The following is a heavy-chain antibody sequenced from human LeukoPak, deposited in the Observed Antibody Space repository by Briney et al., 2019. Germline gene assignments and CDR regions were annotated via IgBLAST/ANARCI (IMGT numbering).Heavy chain of an antibody. V-gene: IGHV1-2*02. CDR2: INPNSGGT. J-gene: IGHJ6*03. CDR3: ARAPAHYYYYYMDV. Sequence: ASVKVSCKASGYLFASFGLNWVRQAPGQGLEWMGWINPNSGGTNYAQKFQGRVTMTRDTSISTAYMELSRLRSDDTAVYYCARAPAHYYYYYMDVWGKGTTVTVSS. CDR1: GYLFASFG.